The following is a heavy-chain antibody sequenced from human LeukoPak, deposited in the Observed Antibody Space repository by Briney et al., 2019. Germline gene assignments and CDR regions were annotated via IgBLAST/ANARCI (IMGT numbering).Heavy chain of an antibody. Sequence: SETLSLTCTVSGGSISDYYWTWIRQPPEKGLEWIGYVHYSGNTNYNPSLKSRVIISLDTPNNQFSLKLNSVTAADTAVFFCARGSGPHETSDWLDPWGQGMLVTVSS. V-gene: IGHV4-59*01. CDR3: ARGSGPHETSDWLDP. CDR1: GGSISDYY. CDR2: VHYSGNT. J-gene: IGHJ5*02.